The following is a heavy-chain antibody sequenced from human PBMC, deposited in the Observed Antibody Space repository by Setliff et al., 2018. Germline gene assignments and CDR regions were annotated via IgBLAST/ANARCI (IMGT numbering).Heavy chain of an antibody. CDR3: ARGAPGRYCSGGSCSYFDY. Sequence: GASVKVSCKASGYTFTSHDINWVRQATGQGLEWMGWMNPNNGNTGCVQKFQGRLTMTRNTSISTAYMELSSLRSDDTGVYYCARGAPGRYCSGGSCSYFDYWGQGILVTVSS. V-gene: IGHV1-8*01. D-gene: IGHD2-15*01. CDR2: MNPNNGNT. CDR1: GYTFTSHD. J-gene: IGHJ4*02.